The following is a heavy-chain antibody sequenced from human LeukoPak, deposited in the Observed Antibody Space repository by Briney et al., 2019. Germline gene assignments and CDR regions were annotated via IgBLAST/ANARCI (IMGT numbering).Heavy chain of an antibody. Sequence: ASVNVSCTASGYTFTSYAMHWVRQAPGQRLEWMGWINAGNGNTKYSQKFQGRVTITRDTSASTAYMELSSLRSEDTAVYYCAASPPALNWFDPWGQGTLVTVSS. CDR2: INAGNGNT. CDR1: GYTFTSYA. J-gene: IGHJ5*02. CDR3: AASPPALNWFDP. V-gene: IGHV1-3*01.